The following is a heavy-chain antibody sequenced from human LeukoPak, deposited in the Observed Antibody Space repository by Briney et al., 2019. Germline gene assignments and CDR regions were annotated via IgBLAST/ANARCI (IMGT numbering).Heavy chain of an antibody. J-gene: IGHJ4*02. CDR3: ARDRYYASENYLLFDC. V-gene: IGHV3-30*02. Sequence: GGSLRLSCAVSGVSLRFSGMHWVRQAPGKGLEWVAFMRRGGNLETYTDSVKGRFTISRDNSKNTLYLQMNSLRAEDAAVYYCARDRYYASENYLLFDCWGQGTLVTVSS. D-gene: IGHD3-10*01. CDR2: MRRGGNLE. CDR1: GVSLRFSG.